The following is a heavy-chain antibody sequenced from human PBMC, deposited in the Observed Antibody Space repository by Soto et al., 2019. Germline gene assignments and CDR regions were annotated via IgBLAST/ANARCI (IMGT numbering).Heavy chain of an antibody. CDR3: ASLWNFFDF. D-gene: IGHD2-21*01. V-gene: IGHV4-59*01. Sequence: SETLSLTCTVSGASISSYYWSWIRQPPGKGLEWIGYMYFNESPKYNPSLKSRVTMSVDTSKNQFYLKLRSVTAADTAVYYCASLWNFFDFWAQGALVTVSS. CDR2: MYFNESP. CDR1: GASISSYY. J-gene: IGHJ4*02.